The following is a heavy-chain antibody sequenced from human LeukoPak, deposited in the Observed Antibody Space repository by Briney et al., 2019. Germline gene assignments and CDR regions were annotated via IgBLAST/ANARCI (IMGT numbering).Heavy chain of an antibody. D-gene: IGHD2-21*02. J-gene: IGHJ3*01. Sequence: PGGSLRLSCAASGFTVSSNYLSWVRQAPGKGLEWVAVIYSGGSTYYADSVKGRFTISRDNSKNTLYLQMNSLRAEDTAVYYCASIRLVTDAFDCCRQGTIDTDSS. V-gene: IGHV3-66*02. CDR2: IYSGGST. CDR3: ASIRLVTDAFDC. CDR1: GFTVSSNY.